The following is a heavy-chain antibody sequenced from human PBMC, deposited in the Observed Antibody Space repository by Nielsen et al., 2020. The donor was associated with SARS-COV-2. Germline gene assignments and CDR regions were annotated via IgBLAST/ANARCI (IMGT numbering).Heavy chain of an antibody. V-gene: IGHV3-21*01. CDR1: GFTFSSYS. CDR2: ISSSSSYI. Sequence: GESLKISCAASGFTFSSYSMNWVRQAPGKGLEWVSSISSSSSYIYYAESVKGRFTISRDNAKNSLYLQMNSLRAEDTAVYYCARGDSSSWYYYYGMDVWGQGTTVTVSS. J-gene: IGHJ6*02. CDR3: ARGDSSSWYYYYGMDV. D-gene: IGHD6-13*01.